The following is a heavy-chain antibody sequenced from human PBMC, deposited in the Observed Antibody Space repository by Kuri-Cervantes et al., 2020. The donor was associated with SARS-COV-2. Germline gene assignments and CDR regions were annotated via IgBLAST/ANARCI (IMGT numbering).Heavy chain of an antibody. Sequence: ASVKVSCKASGNTFTSFGISWVRQAPGQGLEWMGWISAYNAYTDYAQKFKGRVTMTTDTTTSTAYMELNRLRSDDTAVYYCARDFWSGYTGKDAEYFQHWGQGTLVTVSS. CDR2: ISAYNAYT. CDR3: ARDFWSGYTGKDAEYFQH. J-gene: IGHJ1*01. D-gene: IGHD3-3*01. V-gene: IGHV1-18*01. CDR1: GNTFTSFG.